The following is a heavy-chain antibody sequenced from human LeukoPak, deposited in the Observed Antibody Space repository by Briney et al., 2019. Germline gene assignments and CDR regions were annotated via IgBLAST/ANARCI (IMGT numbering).Heavy chain of an antibody. D-gene: IGHD3-22*01. J-gene: IGHJ4*02. CDR1: GFSFSTYC. CDR2: ICPDGTVT. CDR3: ANRPYDSSKNPY. V-gene: IGHV3-74*01. Sequence: PGGSLRLSCAASGFSFSTYCMHWVRQAPGKGPMWVSRICPDGTVTNYADSVKARFSISRDNARNTVYLQMNSLRAEDTAVYYCANRPYDSSKNPYWGQGTLVTVSS.